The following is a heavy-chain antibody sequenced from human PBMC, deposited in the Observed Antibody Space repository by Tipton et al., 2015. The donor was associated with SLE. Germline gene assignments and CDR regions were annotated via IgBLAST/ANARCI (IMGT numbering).Heavy chain of an antibody. CDR3: AKVGPWSAYSPFDY. D-gene: IGHD3-3*01. CDR2: IYAGGRIT. Sequence: GSLRLSCAASEVTFSNYAMSWVRQAPGKGLEWVSVIYAGGRITFYADSVKGRFTVSRDDSKNTLYLQMNSLRAEDTALYYCAKVGPWSAYSPFDYWGQGTLVTVSS. CDR1: EVTFSNYA. V-gene: IGHV3-23*03. J-gene: IGHJ4*02.